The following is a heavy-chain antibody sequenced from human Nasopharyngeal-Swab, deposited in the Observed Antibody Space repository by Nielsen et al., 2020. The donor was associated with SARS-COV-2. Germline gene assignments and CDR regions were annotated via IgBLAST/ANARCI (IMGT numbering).Heavy chain of an antibody. CDR3: AREGATIFGVVIVGDY. J-gene: IGHJ4*02. CDR2: INAGNGNT. CDR1: GYTFTSYA. D-gene: IGHD3-3*01. Sequence: ASAKVSCKASGYTFTSYAMHLVRQAPGQRLEWMGWINAGNGNTKYSQKFQGRVTITRDTSASTAYMELSSLRSEDTAVYYCAREGATIFGVVIVGDYRGQGTLVTVSS. V-gene: IGHV1-3*01.